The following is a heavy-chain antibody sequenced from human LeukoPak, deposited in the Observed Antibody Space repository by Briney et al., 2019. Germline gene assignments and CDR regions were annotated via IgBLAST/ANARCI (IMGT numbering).Heavy chain of an antibody. D-gene: IGHD3-22*01. CDR2: IDPSDSYT. CDR3: ARLRYYYDFSGYFVDY. CDR1: GYTFTSYW. V-gene: IGHV5-10-1*01. Sequence: GESLRIPCKGSGYTFTSYWITWVRQMPGKGLEWMGTIDPSDSYTNYSPSFQGHVTISADKSFSTAYLHWISLKASDTAIYYCARLRYYYDFSGYFVDYWGQGTLVTVSS. J-gene: IGHJ4*02.